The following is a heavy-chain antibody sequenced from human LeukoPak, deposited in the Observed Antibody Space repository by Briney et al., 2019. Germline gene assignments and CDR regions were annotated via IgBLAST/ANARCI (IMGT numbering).Heavy chain of an antibody. Sequence: SETLSLTCTVSGGSISSYYWSWIRQPPGKGLELIGYIYYSGSTNYNPSLKSRVTISVDTSKNQFSLKLSSVTAADTAVYYCAKGAGPPWFDPWGQGTLVTVSS. CDR2: IYYSGST. D-gene: IGHD6-19*01. J-gene: IGHJ5*02. V-gene: IGHV4-59*08. CDR1: GGSISSYY. CDR3: AKGAGPPWFDP.